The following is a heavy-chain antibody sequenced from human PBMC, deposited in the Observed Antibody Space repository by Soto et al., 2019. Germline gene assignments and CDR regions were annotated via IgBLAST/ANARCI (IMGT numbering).Heavy chain of an antibody. V-gene: IGHV1-18*01. D-gene: IGHD3-3*01. J-gene: IGHJ6*03. Sequence: ASVKVSCKASGYTFTSYGISWVRQAPGQGLEWMGWISAYNGNTNYAQKLQGRVTMTTDTSTSTAYMELRSLRSDDTAVYYCARLLRFLEWLHPDYYYMDVWGKGTTVTVSS. CDR3: ARLLRFLEWLHPDYYYMDV. CDR1: GYTFTSYG. CDR2: ISAYNGNT.